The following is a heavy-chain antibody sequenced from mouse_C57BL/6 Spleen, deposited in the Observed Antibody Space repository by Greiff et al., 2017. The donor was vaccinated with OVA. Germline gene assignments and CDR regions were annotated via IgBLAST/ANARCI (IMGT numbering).Heavy chain of an antibody. CDR1: GYSFTDYN. V-gene: IGHV1-39*01. Sequence: VQLQQSGPELVKPGASVKISCKASGYSFTDYNLNWVQQSHGKSLEWIGVINPNYGTPSYNQKLQSKATLPVDQSSSTAYMQLNSLTSEDSAVYYGAMWGYRVTTCYAMDYWGQGTSVTVSS. J-gene: IGHJ4*01. D-gene: IGHD2-2*01. CDR2: INPNYGTP. CDR3: AMWGYRVTTCYAMDY.